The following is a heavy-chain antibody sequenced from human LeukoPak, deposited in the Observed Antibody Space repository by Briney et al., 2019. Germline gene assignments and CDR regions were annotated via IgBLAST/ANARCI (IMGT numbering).Heavy chain of an antibody. D-gene: IGHD6-25*01. Sequence: GESLKISCKGFGYSFTSYWISWVRQMPGKGLEWMGRIDPTDSYTNYSPSFQGHVTMSADRSISTVYLQWSSLKASDTALYYCARQAVDYYYGMDVWGQGTTVTVSS. CDR2: IDPTDSYT. V-gene: IGHV5-10-1*01. CDR1: GYSFTSYW. J-gene: IGHJ6*02. CDR3: ARQAVDYYYGMDV.